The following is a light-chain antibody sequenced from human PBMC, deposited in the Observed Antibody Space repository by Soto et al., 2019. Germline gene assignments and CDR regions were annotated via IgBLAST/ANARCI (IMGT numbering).Light chain of an antibody. V-gene: IGKV3-20*01. Sequence: EIILTQSPDTLSLSPGERATLSCRASQTVSSNYLAWCQQRPGQAPRLLIYHASTRATGIPARFSGSGSGTEFTLTISSLQPDDFATYYCQQYSSYPSLTFGGGTKVDIK. CDR1: QTVSSNY. J-gene: IGKJ4*01. CDR3: QQYSSYPSLT. CDR2: HAS.